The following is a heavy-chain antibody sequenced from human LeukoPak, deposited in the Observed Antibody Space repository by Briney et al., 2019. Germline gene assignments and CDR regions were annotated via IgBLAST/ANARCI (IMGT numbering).Heavy chain of an antibody. Sequence: PGGSLRLSCAASGFTFSNYWMSWVRQAPGKGLEWVATIKQDGSEKYYVDSVKGRFTISRDNAKNSLYLQMNSLRVEDTAVYYCARDSGATFDYWGQGTLVTVSS. CDR2: IKQDGSEK. CDR3: ARDSGATFDY. D-gene: IGHD1-26*01. CDR1: GFTFSNYW. J-gene: IGHJ4*02. V-gene: IGHV3-7*01.